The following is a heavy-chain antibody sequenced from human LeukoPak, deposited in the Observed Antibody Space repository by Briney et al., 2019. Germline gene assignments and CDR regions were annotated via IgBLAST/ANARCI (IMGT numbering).Heavy chain of an antibody. CDR2: ISDTGRRT. D-gene: IGHD3-16*02. V-gene: IGHV3-23*01. CDR3: ARHDSFIPY. Sequence: GGSLRLSCAASGFTFNDYAMSWVRQAAGEGLEWVAGISDTGRRTYYTDSVKGRFTISRDDSKKTVSLQMNTLRAEDTAIYFCARHDSFIPYWGQGTLVTVSS. J-gene: IGHJ4*02. CDR1: GFTFNDYA.